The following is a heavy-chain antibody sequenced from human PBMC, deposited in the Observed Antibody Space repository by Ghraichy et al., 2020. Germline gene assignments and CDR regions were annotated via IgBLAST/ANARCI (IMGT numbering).Heavy chain of an antibody. CDR2: ISGSGGST. J-gene: IGHJ6*03. V-gene: IGHV3-23*01. Sequence: GGSLRLSCAASGFTFRSYAMSWVRQAPGKGLEWVSAISGSGGSTYYADSVKGRFTISRDNSKNTLYLQMNSLRAEDTAVYYCAKSGYDHYYYYYYMDVWGKGTTVTVSS. CDR1: GFTFRSYA. CDR3: AKSGYDHYYYYYYMDV. D-gene: IGHD5-12*01.